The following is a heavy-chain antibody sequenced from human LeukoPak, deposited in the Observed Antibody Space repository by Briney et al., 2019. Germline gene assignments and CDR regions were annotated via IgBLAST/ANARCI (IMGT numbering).Heavy chain of an antibody. Sequence: GGSLRLSCVASGFTFSNYAMSWVRQAPGKGLEWVSAISGSGGSTYYADSVKGRFTISRDNSKNTLYLQMNSLRAEDTAVYYCAKQAARPCRADAFDIWGQGTMVTVSS. CDR3: AKQAARPCRADAFDI. CDR1: GFTFSNYA. D-gene: IGHD6-25*01. J-gene: IGHJ3*02. CDR2: ISGSGGST. V-gene: IGHV3-23*01.